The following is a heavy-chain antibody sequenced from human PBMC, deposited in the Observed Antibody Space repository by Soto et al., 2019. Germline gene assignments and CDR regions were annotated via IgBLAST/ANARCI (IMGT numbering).Heavy chain of an antibody. J-gene: IGHJ6*02. CDR2: IIPILGIA. CDR1: GGTFSRYS. V-gene: IGHV1-69*02. Sequence: SVKVSCKASGGTFSRYSITWVRQAPGQGLEWMGRIIPILGIANYAQKFQGSVTITADRSTSTAYMELSSLRSEDTAVYYCSVWSGYYGMDVWGQGTTVTVSS. CDR3: SVWSGYYGMDV. D-gene: IGHD6-19*01.